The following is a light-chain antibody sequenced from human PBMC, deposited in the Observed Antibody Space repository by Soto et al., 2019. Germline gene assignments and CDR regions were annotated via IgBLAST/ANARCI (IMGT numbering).Light chain of an antibody. CDR2: AAS. Sequence: ALQMTQSPSSLSASVGDRVTITCRASQGIRNDLGWYQQKPGKAPKLLIYAASSLQSGVPSRFSGSGSGTDFTLTINSLQPEDCATYYCLQDSNYPLTFGGGTKVEIK. V-gene: IGKV1-6*01. CDR3: LQDSNYPLT. J-gene: IGKJ4*01. CDR1: QGIRND.